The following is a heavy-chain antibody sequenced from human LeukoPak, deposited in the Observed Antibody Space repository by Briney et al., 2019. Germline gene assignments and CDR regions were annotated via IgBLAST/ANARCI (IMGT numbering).Heavy chain of an antibody. J-gene: IGHJ3*02. D-gene: IGHD6-13*01. Sequence: ASVKVSCEASGGTFSSYAISWVRQAPGQGLEWMGGIIPIFGTANYAQKFQGRVTITADESTSTAYMELSSLRSEDTAVYYCARAPAAPDAFDIWGQGTMVTVSS. V-gene: IGHV1-69*13. CDR2: IIPIFGTA. CDR1: GGTFSSYA. CDR3: ARAPAAPDAFDI.